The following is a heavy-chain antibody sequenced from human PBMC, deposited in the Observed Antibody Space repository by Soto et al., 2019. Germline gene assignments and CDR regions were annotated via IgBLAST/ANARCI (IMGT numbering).Heavy chain of an antibody. Sequence: QVQLQESGPRLVKPSGTLSLTCVITNGSISSSNWWSWVRQAPGKGLEWIGEIYHTGRTNYNPSLKSRVTMAIDKPNNRFSLRLSALTAADTAVYYCVRDEAHYVILTGYSLGRAFDIWCQGTMVSVSS. CDR1: NGSISSSNW. D-gene: IGHD3-9*01. V-gene: IGHV4-4*02. J-gene: IGHJ3*02. CDR2: IYHTGRT. CDR3: VRDEAHYVILTGYSLGRAFDI.